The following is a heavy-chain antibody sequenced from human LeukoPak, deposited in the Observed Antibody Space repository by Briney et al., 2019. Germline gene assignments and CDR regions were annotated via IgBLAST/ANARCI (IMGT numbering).Heavy chain of an antibody. CDR3: ARGVLPYEVGWFDP. J-gene: IGHJ5*02. CDR1: GYTFTGYY. CDR2: INPNSGGT. Sequence: ASVKVSCKASGYTFTGYYMHWVRQAPGQGLEWMGWINPNSGGTNYAQKFQGWVTMTRDTSISTAYMELSRLRSDDTAVYYCARGVLPYEVGWFDPWGQGTLVTVSS. D-gene: IGHD3-3*01. V-gene: IGHV1-2*04.